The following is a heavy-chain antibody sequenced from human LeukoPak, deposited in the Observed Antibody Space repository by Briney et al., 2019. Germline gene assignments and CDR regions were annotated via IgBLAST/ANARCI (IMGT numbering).Heavy chain of an antibody. CDR2: IYYSGST. J-gene: IGHJ4*02. D-gene: IGHD6-6*01. Sequence: PSGTLSLTCTVSGGSISSYYWSWIRQPPGKGLEWIGYIYYSGSTNYNPSLKSRVTISVDTSKNQFSLKLSSVTAADTAVYYCARGVTSIAARRSSYFDYWGQGTLVTVSS. CDR3: ARGVTSIAARRSSYFDY. V-gene: IGHV4-59*01. CDR1: GGSISSYY.